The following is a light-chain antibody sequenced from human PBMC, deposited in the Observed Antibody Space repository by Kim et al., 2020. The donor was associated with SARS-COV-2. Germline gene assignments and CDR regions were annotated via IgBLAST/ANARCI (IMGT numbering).Light chain of an antibody. CDR1: QSVGSDY. CDR2: ATS. J-gene: IGKJ1*01. V-gene: IGKV3-20*01. CDR3: HQYGPSPPWT. Sequence: PGQGTTVACGASQSVGSDYLAWYQQRPGQPPRLLIYATSNRATGIPSRFSGSGSATDFTLTISRLEPEDFVVYYCHQYGPSPPWTFGQGTKVDIK.